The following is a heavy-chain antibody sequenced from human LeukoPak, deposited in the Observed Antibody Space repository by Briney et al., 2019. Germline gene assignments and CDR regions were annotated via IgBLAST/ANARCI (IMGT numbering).Heavy chain of an antibody. J-gene: IGHJ4*02. Sequence: GRSLRLSCAASGLTFNHYGMHWVRQAPGKGLEWLAIISYNGNNKYHADPVKGRFTISRDNYKNTLYLQMNSLRAEDTAVYYCARGVHYDYVWGSYRFSHFDYWGQGTLVTVSS. CDR1: GLTFNHYG. D-gene: IGHD3-16*02. CDR2: ISYNGNNK. CDR3: ARGVHYDYVWGSYRFSHFDY. V-gene: IGHV3-30*03.